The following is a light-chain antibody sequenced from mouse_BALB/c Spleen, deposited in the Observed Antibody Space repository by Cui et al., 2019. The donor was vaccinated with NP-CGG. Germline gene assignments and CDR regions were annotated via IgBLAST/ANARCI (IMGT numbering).Light chain of an antibody. CDR3: ALWYSNHWV. Sequence: QAVVTQEPALTTSPGETVTLTCHSSIGAVTTSNYANWVQEKPDHLFTGLIGGTNNRAPGVPARFSGSLIGDKAALTITGAQTEDEAIYFCALWYSNHWVFGGGTKLTVL. CDR2: GTN. V-gene: IGLV1*01. J-gene: IGLJ1*01. CDR1: IGAVTTSNY.